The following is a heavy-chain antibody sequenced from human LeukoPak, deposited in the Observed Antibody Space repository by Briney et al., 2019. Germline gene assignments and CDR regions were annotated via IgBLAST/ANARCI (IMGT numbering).Heavy chain of an antibody. Sequence: GGSLRLSCAASGFAFSSYGMHWVRQAPGKGLEWVAVISYDGSNKYYADSVKGRFTISRDSSKNTLYLQMNSLRAEDTAVYYCAKDGKKRDFDYWGQGTLVTVSS. CDR1: GFAFSSYG. V-gene: IGHV3-30*18. J-gene: IGHJ4*02. CDR3: AKDGKKRDFDY. CDR2: ISYDGSNK. D-gene: IGHD4-23*01.